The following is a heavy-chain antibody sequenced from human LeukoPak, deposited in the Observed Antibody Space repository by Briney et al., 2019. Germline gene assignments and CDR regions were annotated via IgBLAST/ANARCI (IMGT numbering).Heavy chain of an antibody. CDR3: ASLCSGGSCYLESGWFDP. Sequence: PSETLSLTCAVSGYSISSGYYWGWIRPPPGKGLEWIGTIYHSGSTYYNPSLKSRVTISVDTSKNQFSLKLNSVTAADTAVYYCASLCSGGSCYLESGWFDPWGQGTLVTVSS. CDR1: GYSISSGYY. CDR2: IYHSGST. J-gene: IGHJ5*02. D-gene: IGHD2-15*01. V-gene: IGHV4-38-2*01.